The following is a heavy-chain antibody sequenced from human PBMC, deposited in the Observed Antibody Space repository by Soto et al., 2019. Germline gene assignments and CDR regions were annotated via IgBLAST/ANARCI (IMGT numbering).Heavy chain of an antibody. D-gene: IGHD6-19*01. CDR1: GGSFSGYY. CDR2: INHSGST. Sequence: QVQLQQWGAGLLKPSETLSLTCAVYGGSFSGYYWSWIRQPPGKGLEWIGEINHSGSTNYNPSLKSRVPISVDPSKNQFSLKLSSVTAADTAVYYCAREVDQQWLGVGFDYWGQGTLVTVSS. V-gene: IGHV4-34*01. J-gene: IGHJ4*02. CDR3: AREVDQQWLGVGFDY.